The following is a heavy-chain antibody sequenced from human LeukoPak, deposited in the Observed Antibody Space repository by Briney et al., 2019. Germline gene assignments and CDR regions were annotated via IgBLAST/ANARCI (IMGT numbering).Heavy chain of an antibody. CDR2: ISISGTSI. J-gene: IGHJ4*02. Sequence: PPGGSLRLSCVASGFTLNNHDINYFRQPPGKGLEWVSFISISGTSIHYADAVRGRFTISRDNAKNSLHLQMNNLRAEDTATYYCLTNEWVGGPLHVYWGQGNLVTVSS. CDR3: LTNEWVGGPLHVY. D-gene: IGHD3-10*01. V-gene: IGHV3-48*03. CDR1: GFTLNNHD.